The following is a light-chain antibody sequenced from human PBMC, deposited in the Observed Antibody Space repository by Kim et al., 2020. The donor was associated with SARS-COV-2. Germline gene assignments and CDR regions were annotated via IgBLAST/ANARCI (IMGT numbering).Light chain of an antibody. V-gene: IGKV3-15*01. CDR2: GAS. Sequence: SPGERATLSCRASPSVSSILAWYQQKPGQAPRLLIDGASTRATGIPARFSGSGSGREFTLTISSVQSEDFAVYYCQQYNNWPTWTFGQGTKVDIK. CDR3: QQYNNWPTWT. J-gene: IGKJ1*01. CDR1: PSVSSI.